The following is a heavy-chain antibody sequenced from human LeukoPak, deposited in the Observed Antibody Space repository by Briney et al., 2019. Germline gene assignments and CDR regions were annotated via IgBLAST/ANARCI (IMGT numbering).Heavy chain of an antibody. CDR2: IYYSGST. J-gene: IGHJ4*02. V-gene: IGHV4-39*07. CDR3: AREPHFDY. CDR1: GGSISSSSYY. Sequence: SETLSLTCTVSGGSISSSSYYWGWIRQPPGKGLEWIGSIYYSGSTYYNPSLKSRVTISVDTSKNQFSLKLSSVTAADTAVYYCAREPHFDYWGQGTLVTVSS.